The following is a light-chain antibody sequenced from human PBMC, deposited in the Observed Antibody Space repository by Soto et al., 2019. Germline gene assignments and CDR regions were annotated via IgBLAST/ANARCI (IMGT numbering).Light chain of an antibody. CDR2: AAS. CDR3: QHGYSTPLT. Sequence: IHMTHSLSSLSASVGDRRTITCRASQSISTYLHWYQEKPGKAPNLLIYAASTLQSGVPSRFSGSGSGTDFTLTISSLQPEDFATYFCQHGYSTPLTFGGGTKVDI. V-gene: IGKV1-39*01. CDR1: QSISTY. J-gene: IGKJ4*01.